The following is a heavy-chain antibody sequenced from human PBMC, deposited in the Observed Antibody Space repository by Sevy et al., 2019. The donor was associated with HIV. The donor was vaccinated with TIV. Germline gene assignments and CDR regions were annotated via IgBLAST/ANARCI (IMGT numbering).Heavy chain of an antibody. J-gene: IGHJ4*02. V-gene: IGHV3-7*01. CDR3: VSEGLGGFSYRLDC. CDR2: MNQDGTER. CDR1: GFSFSTYW. Sequence: GGSLRLSCAASGFSFSTYWMTWVRQAPGKGLEWVATMNQDGTERDYVDSVKGRFTISRDNTKTSMFLQMNSLSAEDTGVYYCVSEGLGGFSYRLDCWGQGTLVTVSS. D-gene: IGHD3-16*01.